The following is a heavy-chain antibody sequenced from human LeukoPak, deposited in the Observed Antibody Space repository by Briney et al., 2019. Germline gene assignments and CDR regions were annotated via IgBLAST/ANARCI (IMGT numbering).Heavy chain of an antibody. CDR3: ARDTGGGYSCYDC. D-gene: IGHD5-18*01. V-gene: IGHV3-7*01. CDR1: GFTFSSYW. Sequence: GGSLRLSCAASGFTFSSYWMAWICQAPGEGLEWVANIKQDGGEKYYVDSVKGRFTISRDNAKNSLYLQMNSLRAEDTAVYYCARDTGGGYSCYDCWGQGTLVTVSS. CDR2: IKQDGGEK. J-gene: IGHJ4*02.